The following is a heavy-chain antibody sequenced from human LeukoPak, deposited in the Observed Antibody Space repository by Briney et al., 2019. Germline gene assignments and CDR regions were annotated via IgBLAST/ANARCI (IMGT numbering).Heavy chain of an antibody. D-gene: IGHD3-22*01. CDR2: ISAYNGDT. V-gene: IGHV1-18*01. Sequence: ASVKVSCKSSGFPFGSYGISWVRQAPGEGLEWMGWISAYNGDTNYAQKFQGRVTMTTDTSTGTAYWELRRLTSDDTAVYYCARELGFYFDNSGYYYFDSWGQGTPVTVSS. CDR3: ARELGFYFDNSGYYYFDS. CDR1: GFPFGSYG. J-gene: IGHJ4*02.